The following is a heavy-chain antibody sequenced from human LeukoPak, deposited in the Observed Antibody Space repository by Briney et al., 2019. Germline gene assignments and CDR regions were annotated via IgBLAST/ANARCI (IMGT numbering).Heavy chain of an antibody. CDR1: GFTVSSNY. Sequence: PGGSLRLSCAASGFTVSSNYMSWVRQAPGKGLEWVSLIYSGGYTYYADPVKGRFTISRDSSKNTLYLQMNSLRAEDTAVYYCAAPDNWNDRYFQHWGQGTLVTVSS. D-gene: IGHD1-1*01. V-gene: IGHV3-66*01. J-gene: IGHJ1*01. CDR2: IYSGGYT. CDR3: AAPDNWNDRYFQH.